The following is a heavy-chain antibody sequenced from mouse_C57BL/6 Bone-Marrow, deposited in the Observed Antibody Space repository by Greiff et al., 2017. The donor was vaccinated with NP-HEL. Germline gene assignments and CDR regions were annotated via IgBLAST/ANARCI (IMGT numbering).Heavy chain of an antibody. D-gene: IGHD1-1*01. CDR1: GYTFTSYG. J-gene: IGHJ3*01. CDR2: IYPRSGNT. CDR3: ARYDDGSSAFAY. V-gene: IGHV1-81*01. Sequence: QVQLQQSGAELARPGASVKLSCKASGYTFTSYGISWVKQRTGQGLEWIGEIYPRSGNTYYNEKFKGKATLTADKSSSTAYMELRSLTSDDSAFYFSARYDDGSSAFAYWGQGTLVTVSA.